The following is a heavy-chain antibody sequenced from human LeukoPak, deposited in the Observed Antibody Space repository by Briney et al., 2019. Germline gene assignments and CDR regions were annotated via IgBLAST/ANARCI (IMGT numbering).Heavy chain of an antibody. J-gene: IGHJ4*02. Sequence: GGSLRLSCAASGFTFSSYGMHWVRQAPGKGLEWVAVISYDGSNKYYADSVKGRFTISRDNSKNTLYLQMSSLRAEDTAVYYCAKVRVGTAHFDYWGQGTLVTVSS. CDR1: GFTFSSYG. CDR3: AKVRVGTAHFDY. D-gene: IGHD2-15*01. CDR2: ISYDGSNK. V-gene: IGHV3-30*18.